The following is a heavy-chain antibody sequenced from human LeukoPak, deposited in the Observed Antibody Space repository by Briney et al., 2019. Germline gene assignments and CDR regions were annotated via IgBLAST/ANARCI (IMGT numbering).Heavy chain of an antibody. V-gene: IGHV4-59*01. CDR3: ARGYSTSWTYYLDY. J-gene: IGHJ4*02. D-gene: IGHD6-13*01. CDR1: DGAITGYY. Sequence: SETLSLTCTVSDGAITGYYWGWIRQPPGGGLEWIGHIQFGGRTNYNPSLKNRLTILVDTSKNYLSQKLNSVTSADTAVYYCARGYSTSWTYYLDYWGQGALVTVSS. CDR2: IQFGGRT.